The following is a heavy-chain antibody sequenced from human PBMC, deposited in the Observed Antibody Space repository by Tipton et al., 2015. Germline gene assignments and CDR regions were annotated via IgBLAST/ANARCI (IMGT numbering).Heavy chain of an antibody. CDR2: IYHSGRT. D-gene: IGHD2-15*01. V-gene: IGHV4-38-2*02. J-gene: IGHJ4*02. CDR1: GYSISSGYH. CDR3: ARDHGSWWD. Sequence: TLSLTCAVSGYSISSGYHWGWIRQPPGKGLEWIASIYHSGRTHYNPSLKSRVTISVDTSKNEVSLMLNSVTAADTAVYFCARDHGSWWDWGQGTLVTVSS.